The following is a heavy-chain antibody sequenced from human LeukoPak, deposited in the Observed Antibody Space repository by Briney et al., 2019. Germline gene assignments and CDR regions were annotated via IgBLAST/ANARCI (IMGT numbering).Heavy chain of an antibody. CDR3: AREEYFWSGYYLDY. Sequence: SETLSLTCTVSGGSISSGSYYWSWIRQPAGEGLEWIGRIYTSGSANYNPSLKSRVTISVDTSKNQFSLKLSSVTAADTAVYYCAREEYFWSGYYLDYWGQGTLVTVSS. V-gene: IGHV4-61*02. J-gene: IGHJ4*02. CDR1: GGSISSGSYY. D-gene: IGHD3-3*01. CDR2: IYTSGSA.